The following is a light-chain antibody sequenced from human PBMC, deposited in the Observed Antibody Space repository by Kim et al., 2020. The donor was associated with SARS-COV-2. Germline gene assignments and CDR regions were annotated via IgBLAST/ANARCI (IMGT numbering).Light chain of an antibody. CDR2: DAS. Sequence: LAPGERATLSCRASQRLSNHLAWYQQKPGQAPRLLIYDASNRATGIPARFSGSGAGTDFTLTVSSLEPEDFAVYYCQQRTNWLITFGQGTRLEIK. J-gene: IGKJ5*01. CDR1: QRLSNH. V-gene: IGKV3-11*01. CDR3: QQRTNWLIT.